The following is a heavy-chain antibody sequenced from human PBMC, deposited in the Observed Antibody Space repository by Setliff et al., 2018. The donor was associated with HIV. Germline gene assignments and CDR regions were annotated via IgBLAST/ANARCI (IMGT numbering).Heavy chain of an antibody. CDR2: INAGNGNT. CDR1: GYTFTSYA. D-gene: IGHD6-6*01. CDR3: TTNIAARPEGGFDF. V-gene: IGHV1-3*01. Sequence: ASVKVSCKASGYTFTSYAMHWVRQAPGQSLEWMGWINAGNGNTKYSQNFQGRVTFTSDTSASTAYMPLTSLRSEDTAVYYCTTNIAARPEGGFDFWGQGTLVTVSS. J-gene: IGHJ4*02.